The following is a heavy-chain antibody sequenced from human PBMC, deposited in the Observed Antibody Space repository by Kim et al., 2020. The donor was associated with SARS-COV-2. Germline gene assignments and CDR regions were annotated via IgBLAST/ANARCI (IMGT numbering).Heavy chain of an antibody. CDR3: ARTNYDFWSGYLYYFDY. D-gene: IGHD3-3*01. Sequence: LKIRVTISVDASKNQFSLRLSSVTAADTAVYYCARTNYDFWSGYLYYFDYWGQGTLVTVSS. J-gene: IGHJ4*02. V-gene: IGHV4-59*01.